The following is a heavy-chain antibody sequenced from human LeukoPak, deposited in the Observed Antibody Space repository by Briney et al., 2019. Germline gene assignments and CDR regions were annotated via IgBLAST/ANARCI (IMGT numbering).Heavy chain of an antibody. D-gene: IGHD4-17*01. Sequence: SETLSLTCTVSGGSISSGGYYWSWIRQHPGKGLEWIGYIYYSGSTYYNPSLKSRVTISVDTSKNQFSLKPSSVTAADTAVYYCASTVPRGLYFQHWGQGTLVTVSS. CDR3: ASTVPRGLYFQH. CDR2: IYYSGST. V-gene: IGHV4-31*03. CDR1: GGSISSGGYY. J-gene: IGHJ1*01.